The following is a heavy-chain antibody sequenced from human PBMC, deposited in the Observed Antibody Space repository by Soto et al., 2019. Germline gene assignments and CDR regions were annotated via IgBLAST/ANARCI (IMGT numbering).Heavy chain of an antibody. CDR1: GGSISSYY. D-gene: IGHD6-13*01. CDR2: IYYSGST. CDR3: ARVSSWLSYYYYMDV. Sequence: SETLSLTCTVSGGSISSYYWSWIRQPPGKGLEWIGYIYYSGSTNCNPSLKSRVTISVDTSKNQFSLKLSSVTAADTAVYYCARVSSWLSYYYYMDVWGKGTTVTVSS. V-gene: IGHV4-59*01. J-gene: IGHJ6*03.